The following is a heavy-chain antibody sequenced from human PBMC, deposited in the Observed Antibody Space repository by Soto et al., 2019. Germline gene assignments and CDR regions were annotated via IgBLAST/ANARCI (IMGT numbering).Heavy chain of an antibody. V-gene: IGHV3-9*01. D-gene: IGHD3-3*01. CDR1: GFTFDDYA. CDR2: ISWNSGSI. Sequence: GGSLRLSCAASGFTFDDYAMHWVRQAPGKGLAWVSGISWNSGSIGYADSVKGRFTISRYNAKNSLSLQMNSLRAEDTALYYCAKDRSIKNFGVATVFAYWGQGTLVTVSS. CDR3: AKDRSIKNFGVATVFAY. J-gene: IGHJ4*02.